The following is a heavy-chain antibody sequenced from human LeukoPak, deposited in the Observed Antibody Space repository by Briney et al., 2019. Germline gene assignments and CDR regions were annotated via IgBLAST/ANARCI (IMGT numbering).Heavy chain of an antibody. V-gene: IGHV1-69*13. CDR2: IIPIFGTA. D-gene: IGHD6-6*01. J-gene: IGHJ6*03. Sequence: SVKVPCKASGCTFSSYAISWVRQAPGQGLEWMGGIIPIFGTANYAQKFQGRVTITADESTSTAYMELSSLRSEDTAVYYCARCESSSSSWGYYYMDVWGKGTTVTVSS. CDR1: GCTFSSYA. CDR3: ARCESSSSSWGYYYMDV.